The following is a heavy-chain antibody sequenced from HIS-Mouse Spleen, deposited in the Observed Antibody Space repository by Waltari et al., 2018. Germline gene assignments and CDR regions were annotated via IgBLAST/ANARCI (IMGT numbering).Heavy chain of an antibody. Sequence: QVQLVQSGAEVKKPGASVKVSCKASGYTFTGYYMHWVRQAPGQGLEWRGGINPNRGGTNYAQKFQGRVTMTRDTAISTAYMELSRLRSDDTAVYYCARDREPDAVDIWGQGTMVTVSS. V-gene: IGHV1-2*02. CDR3: ARDREPDAVDI. CDR2: INPNRGGT. CDR1: GYTFTGYY. J-gene: IGHJ3*02.